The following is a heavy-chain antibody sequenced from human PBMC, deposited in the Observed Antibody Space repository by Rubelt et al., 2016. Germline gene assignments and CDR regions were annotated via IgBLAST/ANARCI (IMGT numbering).Heavy chain of an antibody. J-gene: IGHJ5*02. CDR3: ARDKEWLATRGFQNWFDP. D-gene: IGHD6-19*01. CDR1: GYTFTSYG. Sequence: QVQLVQSGAEVKKPGASVKVSCKASGYTFTSYGISWVRQAPGQGLEWMGWISAYNGNTNYAQKRQGRGTMTTDTSTSTAYMELRSLRSDDTAVYYCARDKEWLATRGFQNWFDPWGQGTLVTVSS. V-gene: IGHV1-18*01. CDR2: ISAYNGNT.